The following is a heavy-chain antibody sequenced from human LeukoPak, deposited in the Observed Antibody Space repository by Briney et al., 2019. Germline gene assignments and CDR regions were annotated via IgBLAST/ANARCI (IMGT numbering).Heavy chain of an antibody. V-gene: IGHV3-21*01. CDR3: ARGLGLGSRILSY. D-gene: IGHD1-26*01. J-gene: IGHJ4*02. CDR2: ISSSSMYI. Sequence: GGSLRLSCAASGFIFSDYSMNGVRQAPGKGLEYVSFISSSSMYIFYADSVKGRFTTSRDNAENSLYLEMNSLRAEDTAVYYCARGLGLGSRILSYWGQGTLVTVSS. CDR1: GFIFSDYS.